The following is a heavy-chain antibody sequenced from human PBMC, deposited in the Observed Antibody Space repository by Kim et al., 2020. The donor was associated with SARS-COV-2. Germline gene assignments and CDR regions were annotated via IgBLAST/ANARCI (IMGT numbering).Heavy chain of an antibody. CDR3: TRDNRALFDS. CDR2: EK. V-gene: IGHV3-7*01. J-gene: IGHJ4*02. Sequence: EKNYVDSVEGRFTISRDNAKNSLYLQMNSLRDEDTALYFCTRDNRALFDSWGQGTLVTVSS. D-gene: IGHD3-10*01.